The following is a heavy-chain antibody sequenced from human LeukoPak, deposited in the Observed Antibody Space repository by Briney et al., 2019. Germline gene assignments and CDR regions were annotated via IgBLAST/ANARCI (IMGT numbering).Heavy chain of an antibody. V-gene: IGHV4-4*07. D-gene: IGHD1-26*01. J-gene: IGHJ5*02. Sequence: SETLSLTCTVSGASISSYYWSWIRQPAGKGLEWVGRIYTSGSTNYNPSLKSRVTMSVDTSKNQFSLKLSSVTAADTAVYYCARGYSNSGSYVGWFDPWGQGTLVTVSS. CDR2: IYTSGST. CDR1: GASISSYY. CDR3: ARGYSNSGSYVGWFDP.